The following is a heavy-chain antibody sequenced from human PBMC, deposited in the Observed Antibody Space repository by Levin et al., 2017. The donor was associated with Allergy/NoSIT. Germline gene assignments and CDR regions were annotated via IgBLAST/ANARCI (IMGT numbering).Heavy chain of an antibody. V-gene: IGHV4-59*01. J-gene: IGHJ4*02. Sequence: SETLSLTCTVSGGSISSYYWSWIRQPPGKGLEWIGYIYYSGSPNYNPSLKSRVTISVDTSKNQFSLRLSSVTAADTAVYYCAREGRGPFDYWGQGTLVTVSS. CDR3: AREGRGPFDY. CDR2: IYYSGSP. CDR1: GGSISSYY.